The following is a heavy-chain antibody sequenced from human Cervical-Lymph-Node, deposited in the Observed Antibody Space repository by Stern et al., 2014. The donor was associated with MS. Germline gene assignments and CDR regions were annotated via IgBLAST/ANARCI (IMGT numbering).Heavy chain of an antibody. CDR2: TIPIFGTA. CDR3: ASPGGRGYSYGPTGY. D-gene: IGHD5-18*01. Sequence: VQLVESGAEVKKPGSSVKVSCTASGGTFSSYAISWLRQAPGQGLEWMGGTIPIFGTANYAQKFQGRVTITADESASTAYMELSSLRSEDTAVYYCASPGGRGYSYGPTGYWGQGTLVTVSS. J-gene: IGHJ4*02. V-gene: IGHV1-69*01. CDR1: GGTFSSYA.